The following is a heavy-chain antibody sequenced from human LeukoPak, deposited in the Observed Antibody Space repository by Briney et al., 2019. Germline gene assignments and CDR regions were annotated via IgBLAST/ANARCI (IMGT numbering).Heavy chain of an antibody. CDR3: ARDKVVGATYFDY. CDR1: GFTFSNYW. Sequence: PGGSLRLSCAASGFTFSNYWMSRVRQAPGKGLEWVANIQQDGSERYYVDSVKGRFTISRDNAKNSLYLQMNSLRAEDTAVYYCARDKVVGATYFDYWGQGTLVTVSS. J-gene: IGHJ4*02. V-gene: IGHV3-7*01. CDR2: IQQDGSER. D-gene: IGHD1-26*01.